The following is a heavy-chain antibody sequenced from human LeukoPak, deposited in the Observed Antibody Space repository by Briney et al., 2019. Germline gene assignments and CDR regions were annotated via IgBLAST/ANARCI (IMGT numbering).Heavy chain of an antibody. J-gene: IGHJ4*02. CDR3: AKEANYYGSGSAIDY. V-gene: IGHV3-23*01. Sequence: GGSLRLSCVASGFTFSSYAMSWVRQAPGKGLEWVSAISGSGGSTYYADSVKGRFTISGDNSKNTLYLQMNSLRAEDTAVYYCAKEANYYGSGSAIDYWGQGTLVTVSS. CDR1: GFTFSSYA. D-gene: IGHD3-10*01. CDR2: ISGSGGST.